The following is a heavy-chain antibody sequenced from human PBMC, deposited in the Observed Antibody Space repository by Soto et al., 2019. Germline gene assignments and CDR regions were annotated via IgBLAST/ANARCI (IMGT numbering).Heavy chain of an antibody. CDR1: GGSISYEYYH. CDR2: IHYSGSI. D-gene: IGHD2-21*02. Sequence: SETLSLTCSVSGGSISYEYYHWTWIRQSPGKGLEWIGYIHYSGSIMYNPSFKSRVTISVDTSKNQFSLQLSSVTAADTAVYFCAREDDGGDRDYYGLDVWGQGTTVTVSS. J-gene: IGHJ6*02. CDR3: AREDDGGDRDYYGLDV. V-gene: IGHV4-30-4*08.